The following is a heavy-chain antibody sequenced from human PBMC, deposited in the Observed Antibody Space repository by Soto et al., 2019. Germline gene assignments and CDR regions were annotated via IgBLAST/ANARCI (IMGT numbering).Heavy chain of an antibody. CDR1: GFTFSSYG. V-gene: IGHV3-33*01. CDR3: AREAVAGTSDY. CDR2: IWYDGSNK. J-gene: IGHJ4*02. Sequence: QVQLVESGGGVVQPGSSLRLSCAASGFTFSSYGMHWVRQAPGKGLEWVAVIWYDGSNKYYADSVKGRFTISRDNSKKTLYLQMNSLRAEDTAVYYCAREAVAGTSDYWGQGTLVTVSS. D-gene: IGHD6-19*01.